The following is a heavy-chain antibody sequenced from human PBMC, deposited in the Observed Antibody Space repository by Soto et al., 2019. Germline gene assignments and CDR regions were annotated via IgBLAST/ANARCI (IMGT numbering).Heavy chain of an antibody. D-gene: IGHD6-13*01. CDR2: IFSNDEK. Sequence: QVTVKESGPVLVKPTETLTLTCTVSGFSFSNAGLGVSWIRQPPGKALEWLAHIFSNDEKSYSTSLKSRLTISMDTSKSQVVLIMTNMDPVDTATYYCASTYSASWYWFDPWGQGTLVTVSS. CDR3: ASTYSASWYWFDP. J-gene: IGHJ5*02. V-gene: IGHV2-26*04. CDR1: GFSFSNAGLG.